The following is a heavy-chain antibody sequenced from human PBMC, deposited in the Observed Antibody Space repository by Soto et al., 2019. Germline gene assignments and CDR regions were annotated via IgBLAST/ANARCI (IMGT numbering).Heavy chain of an antibody. CDR2: INHSGST. J-gene: IGHJ6*02. CDR1: GGSFSGYY. V-gene: IGHV4-34*01. Sequence: SETLSLTGAVYGGSFSGYYWGWIRQPPGKGLEWIGEINHSGSTNYNPSLKSRVTISVDTSKNRFSLKLSSVTAADTAVYYCARGPSFDILTGPDYYGMDVWGQGTTVTVSS. CDR3: ARGPSFDILTGPDYYGMDV. D-gene: IGHD3-9*01.